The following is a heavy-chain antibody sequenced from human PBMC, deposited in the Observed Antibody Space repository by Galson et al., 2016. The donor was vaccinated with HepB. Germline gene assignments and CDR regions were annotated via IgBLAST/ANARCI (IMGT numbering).Heavy chain of an antibody. J-gene: IGHJ4*01. CDR1: GGAINSGIYY. V-gene: IGHV4-61*02. Sequence: LSLTCTVSGGAINSGIYYWSWIRQPAGKGLERIGRIFTSGTTSYNPSLKSRVTISLDTSKNQFSLKVTSVTAADTAMYYCAREGRDGWKSGGFDLWGHGIPVTVSS. CDR3: AREGRDGWKSGGFDL. D-gene: IGHD2-21*01. CDR2: IFTSGTT.